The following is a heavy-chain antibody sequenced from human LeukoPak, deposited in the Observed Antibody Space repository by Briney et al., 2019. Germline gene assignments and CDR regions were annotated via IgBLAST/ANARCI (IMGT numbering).Heavy chain of an antibody. J-gene: IGHJ6*03. D-gene: IGHD1-14*01. CDR2: IYYAGST. V-gene: IGHV4-59*01. Sequence: SETLSLTCTVSGGSISSYYWAWIRQAPGKGLEWIGYIYYAGSTNYNPPLRSRVTMSVDMSRNQFSLRMTSVAAADTAVYYCAREAQDFRTGNHRPGHYDYMDVWGKGTAVTVSS. CDR3: AREAQDFRTGNHRPGHYDYMDV. CDR1: GGSISSYY.